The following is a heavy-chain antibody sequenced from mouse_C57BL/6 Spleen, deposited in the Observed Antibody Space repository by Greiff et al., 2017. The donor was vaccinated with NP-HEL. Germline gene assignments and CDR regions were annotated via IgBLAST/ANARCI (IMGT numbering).Heavy chain of an antibody. J-gene: IGHJ2*01. V-gene: IGHV1-78*01. CDR2: IYPRDGST. D-gene: IGHD2-1*01. Sequence: VQLQESDAELVKPGASVKISCKVSGYTFTDHTIHWMKQRPEQGLEWIGYIYPRDGSTKYNEKFKGKATLTADKSSSTAYMQLNSLTSEDSAVYFCARGDYGNYVGFDYWGQGTTLTVSS. CDR3: ARGDYGNYVGFDY. CDR1: GYTFTDHT.